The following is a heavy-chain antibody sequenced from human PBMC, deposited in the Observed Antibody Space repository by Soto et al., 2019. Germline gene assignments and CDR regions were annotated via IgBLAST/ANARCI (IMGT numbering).Heavy chain of an antibody. V-gene: IGHV1-2*02. CDR3: ARSLSTIGGRPDS. J-gene: IGHJ4*02. CDR1: GYTFTGYY. D-gene: IGHD6-6*01. CDR2: INPNSGDT. Sequence: ASVKVSCKASGYTFTGYYMHWVRQAPGQGLEWMGWINPNSGDTKYAQKFQGRVTMTRGTSTRTAYMEVSRLTSDDTAVYYCARSLSTIGGRPDSWGQGTLVTVSS.